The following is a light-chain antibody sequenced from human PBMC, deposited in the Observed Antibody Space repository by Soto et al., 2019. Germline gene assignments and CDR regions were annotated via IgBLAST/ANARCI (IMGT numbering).Light chain of an antibody. V-gene: IGLV1-44*01. CDR2: NDN. J-gene: IGLJ7*01. CDR3: AAWDDSVTGPV. Sequence: QSVLTQPPSASGTPGQRVIISCSGSSPNIGTNFVNWYQQLPGTAPKLLLYNDNQRPSGVPDRFSGSRSGTSASLAISGLQSEDGADYYCAAWDDSVTGPVFGGGTQLTVL. CDR1: SPNIGTNF.